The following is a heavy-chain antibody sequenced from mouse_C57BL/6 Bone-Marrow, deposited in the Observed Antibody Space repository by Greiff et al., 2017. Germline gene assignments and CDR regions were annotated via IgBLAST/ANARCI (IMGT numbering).Heavy chain of an antibody. D-gene: IGHD1-1*01. CDR1: GFNIKDDY. CDR3: TTGRFITTVVATNVDV. CDR2: IDPENGDT. Sequence: EVQLQQSGAELVRPGASVKLSCTASGFNIKDDYMHWVKQRPEQGLEWIGWIDPENGDTEYASKFQGKATITADTSSNTAYLQLSSLTSEDTAVYYCTTGRFITTVVATNVDVWGTGTTVTVSS. J-gene: IGHJ1*03. V-gene: IGHV14-4*01.